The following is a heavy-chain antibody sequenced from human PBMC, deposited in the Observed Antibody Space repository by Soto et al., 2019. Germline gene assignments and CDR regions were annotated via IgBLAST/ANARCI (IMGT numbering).Heavy chain of an antibody. CDR2: VTGSGDST. J-gene: IGHJ4*02. CDR3: AKEVAVAGAGVFDY. Sequence: GGFLRLSCAASGLSFSDYAISWFCQAPGKGLEWVSAVTGSGDSTYYADSVKGRFTISRDNSKNTLYLQMNSLRADDTAVYYCAKEVAVAGAGVFDYWGQGTLVTVSS. V-gene: IGHV3-23*01. CDR1: GLSFSDYA. D-gene: IGHD6-19*01.